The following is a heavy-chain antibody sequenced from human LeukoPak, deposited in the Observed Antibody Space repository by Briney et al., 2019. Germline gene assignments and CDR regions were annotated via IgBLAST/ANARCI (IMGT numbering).Heavy chain of an antibody. Sequence: SETLSLTCAVYGGSFSGYYWSWIRQPPGKGLEWIGEINHSGSTNYNPSLKSRVTISVDTSKNQFSLQLNSVTPEDTAVYYCARGGYYGSGSYYRLFDYWGQGTLVTVSS. V-gene: IGHV4-34*01. CDR2: INHSGST. D-gene: IGHD3-10*01. CDR3: ARGGYYGSGSYYRLFDY. CDR1: GGSFSGYY. J-gene: IGHJ4*02.